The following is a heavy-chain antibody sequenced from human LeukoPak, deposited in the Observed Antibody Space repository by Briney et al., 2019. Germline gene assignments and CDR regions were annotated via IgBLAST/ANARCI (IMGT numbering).Heavy chain of an antibody. D-gene: IGHD3-3*01. Sequence: WASVKVSRKASGGTFSSYAISWARQAPGQGLEWMGWINPNSGGTNYAQKFQGRVTMTRDTSISTAYMELSRLRSDDTAVYYCARGPRITIFGVVTAFDYWGQGTLVTVSS. CDR3: ARGPRITIFGVVTAFDY. CDR2: INPNSGGT. V-gene: IGHV1-2*02. J-gene: IGHJ4*02. CDR1: GGTFSSYA.